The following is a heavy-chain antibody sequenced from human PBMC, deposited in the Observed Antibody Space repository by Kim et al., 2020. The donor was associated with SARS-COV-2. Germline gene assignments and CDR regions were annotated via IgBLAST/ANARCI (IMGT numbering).Heavy chain of an antibody. D-gene: IGHD3-3*01. J-gene: IGHJ4*02. CDR3: AKDKNTYYDFWSGFDY. CDR1: GFTFSSYG. CDR2: ISYDGSNT. V-gene: IGHV3-30*18. Sequence: GGSLRLSCAASGFTFSSYGMHWVRQAPGKGLEWVAVISYDGSNTYYADSVKGRFTISRDNSKNTLYLQMNSLRAEDTAVYYCAKDKNTYYDFWSGFDYWGQGTLVTVS.